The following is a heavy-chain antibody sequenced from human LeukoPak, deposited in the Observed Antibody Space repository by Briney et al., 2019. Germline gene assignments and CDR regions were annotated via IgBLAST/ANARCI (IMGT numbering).Heavy chain of an antibody. Sequence: PSETLSLTCTVSGGSISSSSTYYWGWIRQPPGKGLEWIGTINYSGSTYYNPSLKSRVTMSVDTSKNQFSLKLTSVTAADTAVYYCARRITGTTSDSFDYWGQGTLVIVSS. J-gene: IGHJ4*02. CDR2: INYSGST. V-gene: IGHV4-39*01. D-gene: IGHD1-20*01. CDR1: GGSISSSSTYY. CDR3: ARRITGTTSDSFDY.